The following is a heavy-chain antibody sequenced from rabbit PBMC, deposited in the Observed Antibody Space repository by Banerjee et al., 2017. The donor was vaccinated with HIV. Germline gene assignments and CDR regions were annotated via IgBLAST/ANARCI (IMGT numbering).Heavy chain of an antibody. V-gene: IGHV1S45*01. J-gene: IGHJ4*01. CDR2: IYVGNHDNI. Sequence: QEQLEESGGGLVKPGASLTLTCKASGFSFSGDYDMCWFRQAPGKGLEWIACIYVGNHDNIYYASWAKGRFTISKTSSTTVTLQMTSLTAADTATYFCARDYGGTLNLWGPGTLVTVS. CDR3: ARDYGGTLNL. CDR1: GFSFSGDYD. D-gene: IGHD4-2*01.